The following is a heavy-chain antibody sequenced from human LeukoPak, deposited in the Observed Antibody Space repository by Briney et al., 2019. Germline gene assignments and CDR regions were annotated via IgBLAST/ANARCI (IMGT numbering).Heavy chain of an antibody. J-gene: IGHJ4*02. D-gene: IGHD2-2*03. CDR1: GGSISSFY. V-gene: IGHV4-59*08. CDR3: ARHGGIGSFDY. CDR2: VYYSGTT. Sequence: SETLSLTCTVSGGSISSFYWSWIRQPPGKGLEWIGCVYYSGTTNYNPSLKSRVTISVDTSKNQFPLRLRSVTAADTAVYYCARHGGIGSFDYWGQGTLVTVSS.